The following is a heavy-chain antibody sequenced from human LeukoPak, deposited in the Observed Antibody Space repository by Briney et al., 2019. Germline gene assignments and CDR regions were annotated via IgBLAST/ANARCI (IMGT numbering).Heavy chain of an antibody. CDR2: IYGSGST. J-gene: IGHJ5*02. Sequence: PSETLSLTCTVSGGSIRSYWSWIRQPTGKGLEWIGRIYGSGSTDYNPSLKSRVTMSIDTSKNQFSLNLISVTAADTAVYYCARDSGTTGEVKFDPWGQGTLVTVSS. D-gene: IGHD3-10*01. CDR3: ARDSGTTGEVKFDP. V-gene: IGHV4-4*07. CDR1: GGSIRSY.